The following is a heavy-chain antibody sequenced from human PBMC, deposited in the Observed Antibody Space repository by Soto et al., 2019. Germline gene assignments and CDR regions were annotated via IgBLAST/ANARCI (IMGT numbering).Heavy chain of an antibody. V-gene: IGHV3-30*18. CDR3: AKQSGSGRYYNVGSGGHLDY. Sequence: QVQLVESGGGVGQPGRSLRLSCAASGFTFNNYGMHWVRQAPGKGLEWVVVISFDGRNTYYADSVKGRFTISRDNSKNMLYQQMTSLRAEDTAMYYCAKQSGSGRYYNVGSGGHLDYWGQGTLVTVSS. D-gene: IGHD3-10*01. CDR1: GFTFNNYG. CDR2: ISFDGRNT. J-gene: IGHJ4*02.